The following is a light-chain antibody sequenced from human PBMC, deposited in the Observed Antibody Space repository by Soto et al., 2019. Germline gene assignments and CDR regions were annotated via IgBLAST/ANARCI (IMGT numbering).Light chain of an antibody. Sequence: DIQMTQSPSSLSTSVGDRVTITCRASQGISNYLAWYQQKPGKVPKLLIYAASTLQSGVPSRFSGSGSGTDFTLTISSLQPEDGATYYCQQYNSAPGTFRQGTKVEI. J-gene: IGKJ1*01. V-gene: IGKV1-27*01. CDR2: AAS. CDR1: QGISNY. CDR3: QQYNSAPGT.